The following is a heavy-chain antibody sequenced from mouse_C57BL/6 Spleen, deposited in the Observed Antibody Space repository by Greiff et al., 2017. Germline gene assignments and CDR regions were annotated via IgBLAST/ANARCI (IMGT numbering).Heavy chain of an antibody. CDR3: ARTLYYDYDFDY. V-gene: IGHV1-53*01. D-gene: IGHD2-4*01. J-gene: IGHJ2*01. CDR1: GYTFTSYW. Sequence: QVQLQQPGTELVKPGASVKLSCKASGYTFTSYWMHWVKQRPGQGLEWLGNINPSNGGTNYNEKFKSKATLTVDKSSSTAYMQLSSLTSEDSAVYYCARTLYYDYDFDYWGQGTTLTVSS. CDR2: INPSNGGT.